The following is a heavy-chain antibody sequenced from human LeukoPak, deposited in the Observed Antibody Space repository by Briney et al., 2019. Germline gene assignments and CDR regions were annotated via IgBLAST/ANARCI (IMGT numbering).Heavy chain of an antibody. D-gene: IGHD4-23*01. CDR1: GFTFSSYW. CDR2: INSDGSGT. V-gene: IGHV3-74*03. CDR3: AKGSATTVVTIDY. Sequence: GGSLRLSCAASGFTFSSYWMHWVRQAPGKGLVWVSRINSDGSGTTYADSVKGRFTISRDNAKNTMYLQMNSLRDEDTAVYYCAKGSATTVVTIDYWGQGTLVTVSS. J-gene: IGHJ4*02.